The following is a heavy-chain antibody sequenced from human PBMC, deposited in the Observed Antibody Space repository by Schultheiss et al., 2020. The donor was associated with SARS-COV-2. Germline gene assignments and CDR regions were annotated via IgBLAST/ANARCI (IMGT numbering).Heavy chain of an antibody. CDR2: IYYSGST. Sequence: SQTLSLTCAVSGYSISSGYYWGWIRQPPGKGLEWIGYIYYSGSTYYNPSLKSRVTISVDTSKNQFSLKLSSVTAADTAVYYCARGRMTTVTRGLNWFDPWGQGTLVTVSS. CDR1: GYSISSGYY. V-gene: IGHV4-38-2*01. D-gene: IGHD4-11*01. J-gene: IGHJ5*02. CDR3: ARGRMTTVTRGLNWFDP.